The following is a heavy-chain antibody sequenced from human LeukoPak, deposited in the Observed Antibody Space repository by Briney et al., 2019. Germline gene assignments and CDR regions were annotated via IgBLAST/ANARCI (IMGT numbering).Heavy chain of an antibody. V-gene: IGHV4-59*01. CDR1: GGSISSYY. Sequence: PSETLSLTCTVSGGSISSYYWSWIRQPPGKGLEWIGYIYYSGSTNYNPSLKSRVTISVDTSKNQFSLKLSSVTAADTAVYYCARSSRRSPNYYDSSGYYYGPHYFDYWGQGTLVTVSS. D-gene: IGHD3-22*01. J-gene: IGHJ4*02. CDR3: ARSSRRSPNYYDSSGYYYGPHYFDY. CDR2: IYYSGST.